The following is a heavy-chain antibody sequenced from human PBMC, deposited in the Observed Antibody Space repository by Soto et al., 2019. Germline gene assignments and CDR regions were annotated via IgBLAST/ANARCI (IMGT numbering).Heavy chain of an antibody. Sequence: QVQLVQSGAEVKKPGSSVKVACKVSGDTFSNYAINWVRQAPGQGLEWMGAIVPIFSTTNYAQKFQGRVTITADESTITAYMELSSLRSDDTATYYCAXXAXXXXXXXXDAFDIWGQGTMVTVSS. CDR3: AXXAXXXXXXXXDAFDI. CDR2: IVPIFSTT. CDR1: GDTFSNYA. J-gene: IGHJ3*02. V-gene: IGHV1-69*12.